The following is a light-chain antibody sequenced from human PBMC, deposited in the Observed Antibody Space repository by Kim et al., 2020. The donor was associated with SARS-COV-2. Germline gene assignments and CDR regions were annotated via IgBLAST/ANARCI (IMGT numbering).Light chain of an antibody. Sequence: PGQQLTVACTGTSNDVGGYNYVSWYQQHPGKAPKLMIYDVSKRPSGVSNRFSGSKSGNTASLTISGLQAEDEADYYCSSYTSSSGVFGGGTQLTVL. J-gene: IGLJ2*01. CDR3: SSYTSSSGV. CDR1: SNDVGGYNY. V-gene: IGLV2-14*04. CDR2: DVS.